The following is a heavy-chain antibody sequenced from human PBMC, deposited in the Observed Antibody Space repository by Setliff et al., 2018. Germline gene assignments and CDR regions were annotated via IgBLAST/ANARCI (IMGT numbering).Heavy chain of an antibody. D-gene: IGHD1-26*01. CDR3: ARGARIVGATPLPVNWFDP. CDR1: GYSISSGYY. V-gene: IGHV4-38-2*02. CDR2: IYHSGNT. Sequence: ETLSLTCTVSGYSISSGYYWGWIRQPPGKGLEWIGTIYHSGNTYYNPSLNSRLTISVDTSKNQFSLKLSSVTAADTAVYYCARGARIVGATPLPVNWFDPWGQGTLVTVSS. J-gene: IGHJ5*02.